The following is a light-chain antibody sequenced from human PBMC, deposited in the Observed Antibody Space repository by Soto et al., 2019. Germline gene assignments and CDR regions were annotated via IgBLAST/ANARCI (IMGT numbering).Light chain of an antibody. J-gene: IGKJ1*01. CDR1: QSISSSY. Sequence: EIVLTQSPGTLSLSPGERATLSCRTSQSISSSYLAWSQQKPGQAPRLLISATSSRATGVPDRFSGSGSGTEFTLTISRLEPEDSAVYYCHQYVSSPPAWAFGQGTKVEIK. CDR2: ATS. V-gene: IGKV3-20*01. CDR3: HQYVSSPPAWA.